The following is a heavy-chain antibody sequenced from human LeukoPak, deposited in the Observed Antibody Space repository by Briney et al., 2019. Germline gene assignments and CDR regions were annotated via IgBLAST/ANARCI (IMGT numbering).Heavy chain of an antibody. Sequence: PGGSLRLSCAASGFTFSSYGMHWVRQAPGKGLEWVAVIWYDGSNKYYADSVKGRFTISRDNSKNTLYLQMNSLRAEDTAVYYCARDKEVGYPVRLFDYWGQGTLVTVSS. CDR3: ARDKEVGYPVRLFDY. J-gene: IGHJ4*02. CDR1: GFTFSSYG. CDR2: IWYDGSNK. V-gene: IGHV3-33*01. D-gene: IGHD6-25*01.